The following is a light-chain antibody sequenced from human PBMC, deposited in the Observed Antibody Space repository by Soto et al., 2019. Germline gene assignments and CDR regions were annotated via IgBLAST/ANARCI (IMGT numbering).Light chain of an antibody. CDR1: SSDVGSYKL. CDR3: CSYAGSSTVV. CDR2: EDS. J-gene: IGLJ2*01. V-gene: IGLV2-23*01. Sequence: QSALTQPASVSGSPGQSITISCTGTSSDVGSYKLVSWYQQQPGKAPKVMIYEDSERPSGISNRFSGSKSGNTASLTISGLQAEDEGDYYCCSYAGSSTVVFGGGTKLTVL.